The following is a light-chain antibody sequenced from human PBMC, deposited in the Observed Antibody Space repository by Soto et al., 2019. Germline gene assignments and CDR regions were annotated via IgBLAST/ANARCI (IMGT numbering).Light chain of an antibody. J-gene: IGKJ2*01. V-gene: IGKV3-20*01. CDR3: HQYGSSPYT. CDR2: GAS. Sequence: EIVLTQSPGTLSLSPGERATLSCRASQSVSSNYLAWYQQKPGHTPRLLIYGASSRATGIPDRFSGSGSGTDFTLTISRLEPEDFAVYYCHQYGSSPYTFGQGTKLEIK. CDR1: QSVSSNY.